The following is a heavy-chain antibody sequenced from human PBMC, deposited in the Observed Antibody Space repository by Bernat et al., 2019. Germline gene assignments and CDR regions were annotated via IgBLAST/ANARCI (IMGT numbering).Heavy chain of an antibody. CDR3: TREGGAARPVDGKTDY. CDR1: GFTVSSNY. CDR2: IYSGGST. J-gene: IGHJ4*02. Sequence: EVQLVETGGGLIQPGGSLRLSCAASGFTVSSNYMSWVRQAPGKGLEWVSVIYSGGSTYYADSVKGRFTISRDNSKNTLYLQMNSLRAEDTAVYYYTREGGAARPVDGKTDYWGQGTLVTVSS. D-gene: IGHD6-6*01. V-gene: IGHV3-53*02.